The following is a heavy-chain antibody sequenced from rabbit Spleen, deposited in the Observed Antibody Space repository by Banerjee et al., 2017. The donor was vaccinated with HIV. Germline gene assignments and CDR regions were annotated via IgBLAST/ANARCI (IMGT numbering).Heavy chain of an antibody. J-gene: IGHJ4*01. CDR1: GFSFSSSYY. V-gene: IGHV1S45*01. CDR3: ARGSAAMTMVITGWYLNL. CDR2: IYGASTGNT. Sequence: QEQLVESGGGLVQPEGSLTLTCTASGFSFSSSYYMCWARQAPGKGLEWIAYIYGASTGNTYYASWAKGRFTISKTSSTTVTLQMTSLTVADTATYFCARGSAAMTMVITGWYLNLWGPGTLVTVS. D-gene: IGHD2-1*01.